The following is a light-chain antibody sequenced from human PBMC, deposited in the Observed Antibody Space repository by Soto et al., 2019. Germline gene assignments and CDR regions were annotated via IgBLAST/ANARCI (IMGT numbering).Light chain of an antibody. Sequence: EIVMTQSPATLSVSPGERATLSCRASQSVSYNLAWYQHKPGQPPRLLTYATSHRANGIPDRFSGSGSGTDFTLTISRLEPEDFAVYYCQQYGSSPPTFGQGTKVDIK. CDR2: ATS. CDR1: QSVSYN. J-gene: IGKJ1*01. V-gene: IGKV3-20*01. CDR3: QQYGSSPPT.